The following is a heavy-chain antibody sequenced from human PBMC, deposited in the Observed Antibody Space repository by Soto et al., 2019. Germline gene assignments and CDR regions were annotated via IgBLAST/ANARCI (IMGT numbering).Heavy chain of an antibody. CDR1: GFTFSSYA. CDR2: ISYDGSNK. V-gene: IGHV3-30-3*01. CDR3: ASVARFLEWLLYSYYYYGMDV. Sequence: QVQLVESGGGVVQPGRSLRLSCAASGFTFSSYAMHWVRQAPGKGLEWVAVISYDGSNKYYADSVKGRFTTSRDNSKNTLYLQMNSLRAEDTAVYYCASVARFLEWLLYSYYYYGMDVWGQGTTVTVSS. J-gene: IGHJ6*02. D-gene: IGHD3-3*01.